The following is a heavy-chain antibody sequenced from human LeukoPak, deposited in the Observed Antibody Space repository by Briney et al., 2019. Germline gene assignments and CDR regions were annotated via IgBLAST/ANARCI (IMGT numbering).Heavy chain of an antibody. J-gene: IGHJ4*02. V-gene: IGHV7-4-1*02. CDR3: ARDPYDSSGYYYPLDY. Sequence: ASVKVSCEASGYTFTSYAMNWVRQAPGQGLEWMGWINTNTGNPTYAQGFTGRFVFSLDTSVSTAYLQISSLKAEDTAVYYCARDPYDSSGYYYPLDYWGQGTLVTVSS. CDR2: INTNTGNP. CDR1: GYTFTSYA. D-gene: IGHD3-22*01.